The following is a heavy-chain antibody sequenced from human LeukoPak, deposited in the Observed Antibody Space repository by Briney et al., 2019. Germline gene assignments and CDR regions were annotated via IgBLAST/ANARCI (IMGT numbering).Heavy chain of an antibody. V-gene: IGHV3-21*01. J-gene: IGHJ4*02. D-gene: IGHD2-15*01. CDR1: GFTFSSYN. CDR2: ISSSSSYI. Sequence: GGSLRLSCAASGFTFSSYNMNWVRQAPGKGLEWVSSISSSSSYIYYADSVKGRFTISRDNAKNSLYLQMNSLRAEDTAVYYCARAPRGGPPSDYWGQGTLVTVSS. CDR3: ARAPRGGPPSDY.